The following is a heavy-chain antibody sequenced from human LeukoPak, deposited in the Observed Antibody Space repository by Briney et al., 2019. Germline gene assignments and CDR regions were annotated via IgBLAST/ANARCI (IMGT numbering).Heavy chain of an antibody. CDR2: INPNSGCT. D-gene: IGHD3-16*02. CDR3: ARGTEGVYDYGWGSYRPHFDF. J-gene: IGHJ4*02. Sequence: ASVTDSCKASAYTFTDYYMHWVRQAPGQGLQGLGWINPNSGCTNYSQKFQDRVIITRDTSISTTYMEMSRLRSDDKAVYFCARGTEGVYDYGWGSYRPHFDFWGQGTLVTVSS. V-gene: IGHV1-2*02. CDR1: AYTFTDYY.